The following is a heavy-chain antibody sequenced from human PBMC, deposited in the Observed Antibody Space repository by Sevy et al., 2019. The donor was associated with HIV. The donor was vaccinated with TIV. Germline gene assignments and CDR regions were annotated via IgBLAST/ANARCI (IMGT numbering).Heavy chain of an antibody. CDR3: AKDYNPGIAAAYYFDY. D-gene: IGHD6-13*01. Sequence: GGSLRLSCAASGFTFSSYGMHWVRQAPGKGLEWVAVISYDGSNKYYADSVKGRFTISRENSKNKPYLQMNSLRDEDTAVYYCAKDYNPGIAAAYYFDYWGQGTLVTVSS. CDR1: GFTFSSYG. J-gene: IGHJ4*02. V-gene: IGHV3-30*18. CDR2: ISYDGSNK.